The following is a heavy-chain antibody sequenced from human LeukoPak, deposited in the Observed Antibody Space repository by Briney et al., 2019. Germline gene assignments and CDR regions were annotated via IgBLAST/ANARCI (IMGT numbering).Heavy chain of an antibody. D-gene: IGHD1-1*01. V-gene: IGHV4-38-2*01. CDR2: IYYSWGM. CDR3: TRNVTAGFFDY. Sequence: SETLSLTCAVSDSPITSDYFWGWIRQPPGKGLEWIATIYYSWGMYFNPSLKSRVTVSLDASKNQFSLKMTSLTAADTAIYYCTRNVTAGFFDYWGQGIMVTVSS. CDR1: DSPITSDYF. J-gene: IGHJ4*02.